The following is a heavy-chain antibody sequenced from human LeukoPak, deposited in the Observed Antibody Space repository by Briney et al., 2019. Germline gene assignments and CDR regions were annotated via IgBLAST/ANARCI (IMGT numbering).Heavy chain of an antibody. D-gene: IGHD6-13*01. Sequence: GGSLRLSCAASGFTFSSYDMYWVRQAPGKGLEWVALISYDGSNKYYADSVKGRFTISRDNSKNTLYLQMNSLSAEDMAVYYCAKDLRGQQVAAEYFQYWGQGTLVTVSS. V-gene: IGHV3-30*18. CDR1: GFTFSSYD. CDR3: AKDLRGQQVAAEYFQY. CDR2: ISYDGSNK. J-gene: IGHJ1*01.